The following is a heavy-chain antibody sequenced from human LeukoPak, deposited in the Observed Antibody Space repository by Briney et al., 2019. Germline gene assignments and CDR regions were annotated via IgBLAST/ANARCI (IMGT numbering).Heavy chain of an antibody. CDR3: ARRRGSSFDY. CDR1: GFTFSSYA. CDR2: ISYDGSNK. D-gene: IGHD1-26*01. J-gene: IGHJ4*02. Sequence: PGGSLRLSCAASGFTFSSYAMHWVRQAPGKGVEGVAVISYDGSNKYYADSVKGRFTISRDNSKNTLYLQMNSLRAEDTAVYYCARRRGSSFDYWGQGTLVTVSS. V-gene: IGHV3-30*04.